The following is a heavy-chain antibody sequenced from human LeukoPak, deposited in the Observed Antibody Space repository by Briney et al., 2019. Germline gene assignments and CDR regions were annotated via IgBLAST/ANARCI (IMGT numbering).Heavy chain of an antibody. CDR1: GFTFSSYT. V-gene: IGHV3-23*01. Sequence: GGSLRLSCAASGFTFSSYTMSWVRQAPGKGLEWVSTISGTATSTYYADSVKGRFTISRDNSKNTLHLQMNSLRADDTAVYYCAKRYYYNSSGQGLDYWGQGTLVTVSS. CDR3: AKRYYYNSSGQGLDY. J-gene: IGHJ4*02. CDR2: ISGTATST. D-gene: IGHD3-22*01.